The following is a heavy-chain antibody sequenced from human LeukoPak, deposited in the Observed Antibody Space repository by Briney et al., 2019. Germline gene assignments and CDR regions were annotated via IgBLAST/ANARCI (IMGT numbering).Heavy chain of an antibody. V-gene: IGHV4-39*01. CDR3: ARRVLQGRYNWFDP. J-gene: IGHJ5*02. Sequence: PSETLSLTCTVSGGSISSSSYYWGWIRQPPGKGLEWNGSIYYSGSTYYNPSPKSRATISVDTSKNQFSLKLSSMTAADTAVYYCARRVLQGRYNWFDPWGQGTLVTVSS. CDR2: IYYSGST. CDR1: GGSISSSSYY. D-gene: IGHD1-26*01.